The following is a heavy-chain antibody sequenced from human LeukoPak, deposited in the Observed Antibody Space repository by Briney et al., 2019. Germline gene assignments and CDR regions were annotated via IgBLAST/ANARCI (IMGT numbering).Heavy chain of an antibody. CDR1: GYSISSGYY. J-gene: IGHJ4*02. CDR3: ASWDYGGNREK. CDR2: IYYSGST. V-gene: IGHV4-38-2*02. D-gene: IGHD4-23*01. Sequence: SETLSLTCTVSGYSISSGYYWGWIRQPPGKGLEWIGSIYYSGSTYYNPSLKSRVTISVDTSKNQFSLKLSSVTAADTAVYYCASWDYGGNREKWGQGTLVTVSS.